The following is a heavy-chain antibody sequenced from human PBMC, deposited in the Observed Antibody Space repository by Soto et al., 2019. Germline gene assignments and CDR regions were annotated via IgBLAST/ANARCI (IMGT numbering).Heavy chain of an antibody. D-gene: IGHD6-13*01. Sequence: PSETLSLTCTVSGGSISSSSYYWGWILQPPGKGLEWIGSIYYSGSTYYNPSLKSRVTISVDTSKNQFSLKLSSVTAADTAVYYCAIASIAAAGNTRFHPWGQATLVTVSS. V-gene: IGHV4-39*01. J-gene: IGHJ5*02. CDR2: IYYSGST. CDR1: GGSISSSSYY. CDR3: AIASIAAAGNTRFHP.